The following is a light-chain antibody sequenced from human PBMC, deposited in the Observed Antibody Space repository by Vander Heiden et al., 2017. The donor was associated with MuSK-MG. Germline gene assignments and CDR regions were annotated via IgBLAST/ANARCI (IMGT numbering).Light chain of an antibody. CDR3: QQYDNWPRGT. CDR2: GAS. Sequence: EIVMTQSPATLSVSPGERATLSCRASQSVSSNLAWYQQRPGQAPRLLIYGASTRATGIPARFSGSGYGTEFTLTINSRQSEDFAVYYCQQYDNWPRGTFGQGTKVEIK. V-gene: IGKV3-15*01. CDR1: QSVSSN. J-gene: IGKJ1*01.